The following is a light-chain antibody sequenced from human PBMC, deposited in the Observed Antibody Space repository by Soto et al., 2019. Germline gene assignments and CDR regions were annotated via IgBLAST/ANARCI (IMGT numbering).Light chain of an antibody. Sequence: EIVLTHSPGTLSLSPGERATLSFRSSQSVSINLAWYQQKPGQAPRLLIHGASTRAIGIPARFSGSGSGTEFTLTISSLQSEDFAVYYCQQYNNWPPWKFGQGTKVDIK. V-gene: IGKV3-15*01. J-gene: IGKJ1*01. CDR3: QQYNNWPPWK. CDR1: QSVSIN. CDR2: GAS.